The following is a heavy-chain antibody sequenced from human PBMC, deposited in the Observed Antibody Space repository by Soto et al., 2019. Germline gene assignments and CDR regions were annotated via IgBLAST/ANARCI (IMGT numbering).Heavy chain of an antibody. V-gene: IGHV4-30-2*01. Sequence: SETLSLTCAVSGGSISSGGYSWSWIRQPPGKGLEWIGYIYHSGSTNYNPSLKSRVTISVDTSKNQFSLKLSSVTAADTAVYYCESQHYYDSSGYYVVYWGQGTLVTVSS. CDR1: GGSISSGGYS. CDR2: IYHSGST. J-gene: IGHJ4*02. D-gene: IGHD3-22*01. CDR3: ESQHYYDSSGYYVVY.